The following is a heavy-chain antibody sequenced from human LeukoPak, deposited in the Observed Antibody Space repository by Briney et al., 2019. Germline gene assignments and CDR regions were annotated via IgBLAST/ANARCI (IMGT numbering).Heavy chain of an antibody. D-gene: IGHD2-2*01. V-gene: IGHV3-66*01. CDR3: ARDCDGRTGCYVRDY. J-gene: IGHJ4*02. CDR2: IYSGGST. Sequence: PGGSLRLSCAASGFTVSSNYMSWVRQAPGKGLEWVSVIYSGGSTYYADSVKGRFTISRDNSKNTLYLQMNSLRGEDTAVYYCARDCDGRTGCYVRDYWGQGTPVTVSS. CDR1: GFTVSSNY.